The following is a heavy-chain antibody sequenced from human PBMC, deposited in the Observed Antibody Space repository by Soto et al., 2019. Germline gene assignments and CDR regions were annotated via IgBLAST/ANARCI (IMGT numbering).Heavy chain of an antibody. D-gene: IGHD5-12*01. J-gene: IGHJ6*02. V-gene: IGHV5-51*01. CDR1: GYSFNIYW. CDR2: IYAEDSDT. CDR3: ARFKIVATSTYYYYGMDV. Sequence: GESLKISCQGSGYSFNIYWIGWVRQMPGKGLEWMGIIYAEDSDTRYSPSFQGQVTISADKSLSTAYLQWSSLKASDTATYYCARFKIVATSTYYYYGMDVWGQGTTVTVSS.